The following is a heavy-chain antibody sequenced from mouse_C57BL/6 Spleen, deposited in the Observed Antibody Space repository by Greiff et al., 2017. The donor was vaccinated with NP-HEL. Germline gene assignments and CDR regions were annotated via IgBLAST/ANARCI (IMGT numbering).Heavy chain of an antibody. J-gene: IGHJ3*01. CDR1: GYAFTNYL. Sequence: VQLQQSGAELVRPGTSVKVSCKASGYAFTNYLIEGVKQRPGQGLEGIGVMIPGSGGTNYNEKFKGKATLTADKSSSTAYMQLSSLPSEDAAVYYCGRDGSSYGFADWGQGTLVTVSA. CDR2: MIPGSGGT. CDR3: GRDGSSYGFAD. D-gene: IGHD1-1*01. V-gene: IGHV1-54*01.